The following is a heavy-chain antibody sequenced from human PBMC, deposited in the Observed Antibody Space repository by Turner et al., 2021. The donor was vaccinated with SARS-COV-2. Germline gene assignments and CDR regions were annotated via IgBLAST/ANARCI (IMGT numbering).Heavy chain of an antibody. CDR2: MKPNSGHT. CDR3: AGRDSNGYVGAFDM. V-gene: IGHV1-8*03. CDR1: VYPFTTYD. J-gene: IGHJ3*02. Sequence: QVQLVQSGAEVKTPGASVTVSCKASVYPFTTYDINWVRQAAGQGLEWMGWMKPNSGHTAYAQKFQGRVTITRKTSISTVYMELSSLRSDDTAVYYCAGRDSNGYVGAFDMWGQGTMVTVSS. D-gene: IGHD4-4*01.